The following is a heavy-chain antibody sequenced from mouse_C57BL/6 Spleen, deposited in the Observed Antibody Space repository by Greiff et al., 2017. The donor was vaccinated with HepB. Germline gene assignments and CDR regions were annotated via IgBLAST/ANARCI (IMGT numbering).Heavy chain of an antibody. D-gene: IGHD3-2*02. Sequence: QVQLQQPGAELVKPGASVKLSCKASGYTFTSYWMHWVKQRPGQGLEWIGMIHPNSGSTNYNEKFKSKATLTVDKSSSTAYMQLSSLTSEDSAVYYCAQTAQSFYYFDYWGQGTTLTVSS. CDR2: IHPNSGST. V-gene: IGHV1-64*01. CDR3: AQTAQSFYYFDY. J-gene: IGHJ2*01. CDR1: GYTFTSYW.